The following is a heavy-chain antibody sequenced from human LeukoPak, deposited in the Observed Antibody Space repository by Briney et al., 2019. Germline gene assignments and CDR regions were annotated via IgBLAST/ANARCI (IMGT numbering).Heavy chain of an antibody. CDR3: ASKMYYYDSSGEDY. J-gene: IGHJ4*02. Sequence: SVKVSCKASGGTFSSYAISWVRQTPGQGLEWMGRIIPILGIANYAQKFQGRVTITADKSTSTAYMELSSLRSEDTAVYYCASKMYYYDSSGEDYWGQGTLVTVSS. D-gene: IGHD3-22*01. V-gene: IGHV1-69*04. CDR2: IIPILGIA. CDR1: GGTFSSYA.